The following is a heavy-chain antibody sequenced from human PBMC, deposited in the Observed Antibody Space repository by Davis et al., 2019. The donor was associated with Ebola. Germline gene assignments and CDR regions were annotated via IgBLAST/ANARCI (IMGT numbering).Heavy chain of an antibody. J-gene: IGHJ4*02. V-gene: IGHV3-33*06. Sequence: GGSLRLSCAASGFTFSSYAMHWVRQPPGKGLEWVALTWYDESNKYYGDSVKGRFTISRDNSKNTLYLQMNSLRAEDTAVYYCAKAPDYRASHWGQGTLVTVSS. D-gene: IGHD4-11*01. CDR3: AKAPDYRASH. CDR1: GFTFSSYA. CDR2: TWYDESNK.